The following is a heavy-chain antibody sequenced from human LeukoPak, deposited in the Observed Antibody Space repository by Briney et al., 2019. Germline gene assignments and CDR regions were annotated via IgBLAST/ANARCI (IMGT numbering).Heavy chain of an antibody. CDR2: IIPIFGTA. Sequence: GASVNVSFKAPGGTFSSYAISWVRQAPGQGLEWMGGIIPIFGTANYAQKFQGRVTITADESTSTAYMELSSLRSEDTAVYYCAREGSGSYYRDYYYYGMDVWGQGTTVTVSS. V-gene: IGHV1-69*13. J-gene: IGHJ6*02. D-gene: IGHD3-10*01. CDR1: GGTFSSYA. CDR3: AREGSGSYYRDYYYYGMDV.